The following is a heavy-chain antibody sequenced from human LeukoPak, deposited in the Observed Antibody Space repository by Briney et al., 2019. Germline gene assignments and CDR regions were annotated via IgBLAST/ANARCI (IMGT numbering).Heavy chain of an antibody. CDR2: INPSGGRT. CDR1: GYTFTSYY. Sequence: ASVKVSCKASGYTFTSYYIHWVRQAPGQGLEWMGVINPSGGRTTYAQKFQGRVTMSRDTSTSTVYMGLSSLRSDDTAVYYWARVNSYGYYYYYGMDVWGQGTTVTVSS. CDR3: ARVNSYGYYYYYGMDV. V-gene: IGHV1-46*01. D-gene: IGHD5-18*01. J-gene: IGHJ6*02.